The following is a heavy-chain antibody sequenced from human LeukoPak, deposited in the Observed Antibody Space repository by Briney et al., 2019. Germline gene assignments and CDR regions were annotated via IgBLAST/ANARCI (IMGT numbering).Heavy chain of an antibody. CDR1: GGSISSGGYS. CDR3: ARVAHYDSSCYHPSYYYYGMDV. Sequence: SETLSLTCAVSGGSISSGGYSWSWIRQPPGKGLVWIVYIYHSGSTYYNPSLNSRVTISVDRSKNQFSLRLSSVTAAHPAVYYCARVAHYDSSCYHPSYYYYGMDVWGQGTTVTVSS. D-gene: IGHD3-22*01. V-gene: IGHV4-30-2*01. J-gene: IGHJ6*02. CDR2: IYHSGST.